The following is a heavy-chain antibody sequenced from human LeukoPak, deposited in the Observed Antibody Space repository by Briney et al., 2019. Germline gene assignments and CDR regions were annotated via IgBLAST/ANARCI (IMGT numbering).Heavy chain of an antibody. V-gene: IGHV3-7*03. J-gene: IGHJ4*02. CDR2: INEGGNEK. D-gene: IGHD6-13*01. Sequence: ETLSLTCTVSGGSISSSSYYWGWIRQPPGKGLEWVVNINEGGNEKNYVDSVKGRFTASRDNAQNSLYLQMNSLRFEDTAVYYCARHPNSNWDYWGQGTLVTVSS. CDR1: GGSISSSSYY. CDR3: ARHPNSNWDY.